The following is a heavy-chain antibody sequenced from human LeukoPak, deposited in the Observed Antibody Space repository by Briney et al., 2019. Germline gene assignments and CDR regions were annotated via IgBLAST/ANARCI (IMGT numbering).Heavy chain of an antibody. V-gene: IGHV3-74*01. CDR3: AKEPYSGSQLLDY. J-gene: IGHJ4*02. CDR1: GFTFSSNW. Sequence: GGSLRLSCAASGFTFSSNWMPWVRQAPGKGLVWVSRINSDGSSIDYADSVKGRFTISRDNAKNTLYLLMDSLRVEDTAVYYCAKEPYSGSQLLDYWGQGTLVTVSS. CDR2: INSDGSSI. D-gene: IGHD1-26*01.